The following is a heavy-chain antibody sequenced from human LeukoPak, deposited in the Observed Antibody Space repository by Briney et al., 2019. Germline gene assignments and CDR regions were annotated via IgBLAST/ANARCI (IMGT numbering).Heavy chain of an antibody. CDR2: IYYSGST. V-gene: IGHV4-59*08. CDR3: ARWYSSSWKNNWFDP. Sequence: SETLSLTCTVSGGSISNYYWSWIRQPPGKGLEWIGYIYYSGSTNYNPSLKSRVTISVDTSKNQFSLKLSSVTAADTAVYYCARWYSSSWKNNWFDPWGQGTLVTVSS. J-gene: IGHJ5*02. D-gene: IGHD6-13*01. CDR1: GGSISNYY.